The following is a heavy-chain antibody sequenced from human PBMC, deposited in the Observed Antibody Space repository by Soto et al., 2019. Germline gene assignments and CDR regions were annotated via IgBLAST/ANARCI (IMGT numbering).Heavy chain of an antibody. CDR1: GGSISSSSYY. V-gene: IGHV4-39*01. CDR2: IYYSGST. J-gene: IGHJ4*02. Sequence: PSETLSLTCTVSGGSISSSSYYWGCIRQPPGKGLEWIGSIYYSGSTYYNPSLKSRVTISVDTSKNQFSLKLSSVTAADTAVYYCARQGLRLGELSPIDYWGQGTLVTVSS. CDR3: ARQGLRLGELSPIDY. D-gene: IGHD3-16*02.